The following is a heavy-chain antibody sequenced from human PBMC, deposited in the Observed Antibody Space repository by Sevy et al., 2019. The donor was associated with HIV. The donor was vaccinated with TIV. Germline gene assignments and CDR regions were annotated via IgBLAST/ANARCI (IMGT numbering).Heavy chain of an antibody. CDR2: IFGSGDTT. D-gene: IGHD3-3*01. J-gene: IGHJ4*02. CDR3: VKGPHYDGDY. CDR1: GFTFNSFA. V-gene: IGHV3-23*01. Sequence: GGSLRLSCAASGFTFNSFAMSWVLQAPGKGLEWVSGIFGSGDTTHYADSVKGRFTITRDNSKNTLYLQMNSLRVEDTAFYYSVKGPHYDGDYWGQGTLVTVSS.